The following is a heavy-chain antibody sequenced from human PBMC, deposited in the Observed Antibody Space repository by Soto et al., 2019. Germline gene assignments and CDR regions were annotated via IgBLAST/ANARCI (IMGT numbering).Heavy chain of an antibody. CDR3: APVRPHGYSYGPYDY. CDR1: GYTFTNYP. CDR2: INAGNGNT. J-gene: IGHJ4*02. D-gene: IGHD5-18*01. Sequence: QVNLVQSGAEEKKPGASVKVSCKASGYTFTNYPMHWVRQAPGQRLEWMGWINAGNGNTKYSQKFQGRVPITRDPSATTAYREPSSLRSEDTAVYYCAPVRPHGYSYGPYDYWGQVTLVTVSS. V-gene: IGHV1-3*05.